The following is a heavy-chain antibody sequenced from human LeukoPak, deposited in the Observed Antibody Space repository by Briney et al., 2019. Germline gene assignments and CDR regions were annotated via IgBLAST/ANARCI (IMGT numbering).Heavy chain of an antibody. Sequence: PGESLRLSCAASGFTFSTSWMSWVRQVPGKGLEWVANIKKDGSETYYVDSVKGRFTISRDDAKNSLYLQMNSLRAEDTAMYYCARGRYSGTTYYFDYWGQGTLVTVSS. CDR2: IKKDGSET. CDR1: GFTFSTSW. CDR3: ARGRYSGTTYYFDY. J-gene: IGHJ4*02. V-gene: IGHV3-7*03. D-gene: IGHD5-12*01.